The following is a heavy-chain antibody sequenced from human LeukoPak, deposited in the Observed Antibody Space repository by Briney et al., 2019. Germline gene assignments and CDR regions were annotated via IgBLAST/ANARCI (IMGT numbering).Heavy chain of an antibody. CDR1: GFTFSSYA. CDR3: AKGTIVVVPARYYYYYYGMDV. CDR2: ISGSGGST. J-gene: IGHJ6*02. D-gene: IGHD2-2*01. V-gene: IGHV3-23*01. Sequence: GGSLRLSCAASGFTFSSYAMSWVRQAPGKGLEWVSAISGSGGSTYYADSVKGRFTISRDNSKNTLYLQMNSLRAEDTAVYYCAKGTIVVVPARYYYYYYGMDVWGQGTTVTVSS.